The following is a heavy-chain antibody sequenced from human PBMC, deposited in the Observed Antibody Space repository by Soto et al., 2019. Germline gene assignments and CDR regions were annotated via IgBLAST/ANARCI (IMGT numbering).Heavy chain of an antibody. CDR3: ARGDYYDSSGPFSDAFDI. V-gene: IGHV3-7*04. CDR1: EFSFSSYW. Sequence: EVQLVESGGGLVQPGGSLRLSCAASEFSFSSYWMSWVRQAPGKGLEWVANIKEDGSQKWYVDSVKGRFTVSRDNAKNSLYLQMNSLRAQDTAVYYCARGDYYDSSGPFSDAFDIWGQGTMVTVSS. CDR2: IKEDGSQK. D-gene: IGHD3-22*01. J-gene: IGHJ3*02.